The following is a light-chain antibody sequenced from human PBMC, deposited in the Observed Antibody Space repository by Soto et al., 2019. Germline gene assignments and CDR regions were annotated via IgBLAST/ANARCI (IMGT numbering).Light chain of an antibody. CDR1: QSVSSY. Sequence: EIVLTQSPATLSLSPGERATLSCRASQSVSSYLAWYQQQPGQAPRLLIYDASNRATGIPARFSGSGSGTDFTLTISSIEPEDFVVYYCQQRSNWPPLLTFGGGTKVEIK. V-gene: IGKV3-11*01. CDR2: DAS. J-gene: IGKJ4*02. CDR3: QQRSNWPPLLT.